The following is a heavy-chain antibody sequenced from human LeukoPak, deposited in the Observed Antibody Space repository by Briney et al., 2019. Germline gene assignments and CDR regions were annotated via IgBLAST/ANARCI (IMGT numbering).Heavy chain of an antibody. CDR2: IYYSGST. CDR1: GGSISSYY. CDR3: ARDLAIFGVVHNDGFDI. J-gene: IGHJ3*02. D-gene: IGHD3-3*01. V-gene: IGHV4-59*01. Sequence: SETLSLTCTVSGGSISSYYWSWIRQPPGKGLEWIGYIYYSGSTNYNPSLKSRVTISVDTSKNQFSLKLSSVTAADTAVYYCARDLAIFGVVHNDGFDIWGQGTMVTVSS.